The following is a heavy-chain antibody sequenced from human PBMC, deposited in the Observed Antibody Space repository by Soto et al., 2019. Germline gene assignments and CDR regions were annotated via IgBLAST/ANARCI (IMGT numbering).Heavy chain of an antibody. D-gene: IGHD2-2*01. CDR2: ISAYNGNT. V-gene: IGHV1-18*01. CDR3: ARDRGIVVVPAAPVGNYYYYYGMDV. CDR1: GYTFTSYG. J-gene: IGHJ6*02. Sequence: ASVKVSSKASGYTFTSYGISWVRQAPGQGLEWMGWISAYNGNTNYAQKLQGRVTMTTDTSTSTAYMELRSLRSDDTAVYYCARDRGIVVVPAAPVGNYYYYYGMDVWGQGTTVTVSS.